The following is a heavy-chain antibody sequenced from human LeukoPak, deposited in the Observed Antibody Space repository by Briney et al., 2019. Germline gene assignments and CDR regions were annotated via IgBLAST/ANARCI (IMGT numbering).Heavy chain of an antibody. CDR3: ARQPDLITMIVESYYFDS. CDR1: GYTFTSYY. CDR2: INPSGGST. J-gene: IGHJ4*02. V-gene: IGHV1-46*01. D-gene: IGHD3-22*01. Sequence: GASVKVSCKASGYTFTSYYMHWVRQAPGQGLEWMGIINPSGGSTSYAQKFQGRVTMTRDTSTSTVYMEPSSLRSEDTAVYYCARQPDLITMIVESYYFDSWGQGTLVTVSS.